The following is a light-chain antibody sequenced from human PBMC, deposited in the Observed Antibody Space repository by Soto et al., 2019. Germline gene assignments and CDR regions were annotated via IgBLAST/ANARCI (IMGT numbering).Light chain of an antibody. CDR1: QSIASD. CDR2: RAS. V-gene: IGKV3-15*01. J-gene: IGKJ1*01. CDR3: QQYDTWPWT. Sequence: EIVMTQSPATLSVSPGEGATLSCRTSQSIASDLAWYQQKPGQAPRLLIYRASTRATGIPARFSGSGSGAEFSLTISSLQSEDFAVYYCQQYDTWPWTFGQGTKLEIK.